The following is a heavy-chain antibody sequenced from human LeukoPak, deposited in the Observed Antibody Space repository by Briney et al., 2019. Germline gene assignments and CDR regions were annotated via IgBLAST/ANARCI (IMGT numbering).Heavy chain of an antibody. Sequence: PSETLSLTCSVSDDSITIYYWTWIRQPPGKGLEWIGYIDHTGTTNYNPSLNSRVTISRDTSKNHFSLQLSSVTAADTAVYFCARGRVSSSTWHSTYYYYFYMDVWGKGTTLTVSS. D-gene: IGHD4-11*01. CDR2: IDHTGTT. J-gene: IGHJ6*03. CDR1: DDSITIYY. V-gene: IGHV4-59*01. CDR3: ARGRVSSSTWHSTYYYYFYMDV.